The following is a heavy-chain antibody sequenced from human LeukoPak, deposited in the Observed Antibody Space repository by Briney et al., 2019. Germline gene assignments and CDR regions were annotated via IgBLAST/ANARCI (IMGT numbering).Heavy chain of an antibody. J-gene: IGHJ3*02. V-gene: IGHV3-23*01. CDR2: ISGSGIST. D-gene: IGHD3-22*01. Sequence: PGGSLRLSCAASGFTFSSYAMSWVRQAPGKGLEWVSGISGSGISTYYEDSVKGRFTISRDNSKNTLYLQMNSLRVEDTAVYYCAKSWNYYDSSGDDALDIWGQGTMVTVSS. CDR3: AKSWNYYDSSGDDALDI. CDR1: GFTFSSYA.